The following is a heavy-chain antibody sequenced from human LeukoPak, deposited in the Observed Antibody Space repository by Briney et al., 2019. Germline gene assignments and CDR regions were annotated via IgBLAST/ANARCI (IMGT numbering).Heavy chain of an antibody. CDR2: IYTSGST. J-gene: IGHJ4*02. Sequence: PSETLSLTCAVFGGSFSGYYWSWIRQPAGKGLEWIGRIYTSGSTNYNPSLKSRVTMSVDTSKNQFSLKLSSVTAADTAVYYCARDRGEQQLSPFDYWGQGTLVTVSS. V-gene: IGHV4-4*07. D-gene: IGHD6-13*01. CDR1: GGSFSGYY. CDR3: ARDRGEQQLSPFDY.